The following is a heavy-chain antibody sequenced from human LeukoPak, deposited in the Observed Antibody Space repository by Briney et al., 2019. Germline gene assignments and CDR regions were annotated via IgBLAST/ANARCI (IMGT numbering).Heavy chain of an antibody. J-gene: IGHJ5*02. D-gene: IGHD6-19*01. Sequence: LSGGSLRLSCAASGFTFSSYAMHWVRQAPGKGLEWVAVISYDGSNKYYADSVKGRFTISRDNSKNTLYLQMNSLRAEDTAVYYCAKTDDPGRSIAVAGVGFDPWGQGTLVTVSS. CDR1: GFTFSSYA. CDR2: ISYDGSNK. V-gene: IGHV3-30*18. CDR3: AKTDDPGRSIAVAGVGFDP.